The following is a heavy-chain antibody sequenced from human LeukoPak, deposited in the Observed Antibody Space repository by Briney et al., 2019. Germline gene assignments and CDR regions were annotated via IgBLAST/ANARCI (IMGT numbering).Heavy chain of an antibody. CDR3: AKDSSASYYGCLDS. V-gene: IGHV3-23*01. D-gene: IGHD3-22*01. CDR2: ISGSGGST. CDR1: GFTFSSYA. J-gene: IGHJ4*02. Sequence: TGGSLRLSCAASGFTFSSYAMSCVRQVPGKGLEWVSAISGSGGSTYYADSVKGRFTISRDNSRNTLYLQMNSLRAEDTAVYYCAKDSSASYYGCLDSWGQGTLVAVSS.